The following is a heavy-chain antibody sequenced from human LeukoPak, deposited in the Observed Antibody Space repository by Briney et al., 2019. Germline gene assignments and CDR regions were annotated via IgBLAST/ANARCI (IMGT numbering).Heavy chain of an antibody. CDR2: ISYSGTN. V-gene: IGHV4-39*01. CDR3: ASLGTLRS. Sequence: SETLSLTCTVSGDSVSSSSYYWGWIRQPPGKGLEWIGSISYSGTNYNNPSLKSRVSISIDTSKDQFSVKLTSVTAADTAMYYCASLGTLRSWGQGTLVTVSS. D-gene: IGHD7-27*01. J-gene: IGHJ5*02. CDR1: GDSVSSSSYY.